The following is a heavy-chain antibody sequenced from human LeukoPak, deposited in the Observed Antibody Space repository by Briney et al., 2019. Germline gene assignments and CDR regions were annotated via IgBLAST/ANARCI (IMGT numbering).Heavy chain of an antibody. D-gene: IGHD6-13*01. CDR1: GFTFSSYE. CDR3: TRGYSSSWYGVQAPYYFDY. V-gene: IGHV3-48*03. Sequence: PGGSLRLSCAASGFTFSSYEMNWVRQAPGKGLEWVSYISSSGSTIYYADSVKGRFTISRDNAKNSLYLQMNSLKTEDTAVYYCTRGYSSSWYGVQAPYYFDYWGQGTLVTVSS. CDR2: ISSSGSTI. J-gene: IGHJ4*02.